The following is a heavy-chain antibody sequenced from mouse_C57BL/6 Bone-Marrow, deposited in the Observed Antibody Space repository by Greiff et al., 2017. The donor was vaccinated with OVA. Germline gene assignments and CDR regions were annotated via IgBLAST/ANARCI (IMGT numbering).Heavy chain of an antibody. V-gene: IGHV1-82*01. D-gene: IGHD1-1*01. J-gene: IGHJ2*01. CDR1: GYAFSSSW. CDR2: IYPGDGDT. Sequence: QVQLQQSGPELVKPGASVKISCKASGYAFSSSWMNWVKQRPGKGLEWIGRIYPGDGDTNYNGKVKGKATLTADKSSSTAYMQLSSLTSEDAAVYFCASLGITTFDYWGQGTTLTVSS. CDR3: ASLGITTFDY.